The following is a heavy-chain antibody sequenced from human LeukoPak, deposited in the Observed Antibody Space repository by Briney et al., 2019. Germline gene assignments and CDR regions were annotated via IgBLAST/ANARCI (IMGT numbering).Heavy chain of an antibody. J-gene: IGHJ4*02. V-gene: IGHV4-59*03. CDR1: GASISSYS. CDR2: IYYSGNT. Sequence: TSETLSLTCSVSGASISSYSWSWIRQPPGKGLEWIGYIYYSGNTNYNPSLKSRVTISVDTSNNEVSLNLNSVTAADTAVYYCAIFVGSGLDYWGQGTLLTVCS. D-gene: IGHD2-15*01. CDR3: AIFVGSGLDY.